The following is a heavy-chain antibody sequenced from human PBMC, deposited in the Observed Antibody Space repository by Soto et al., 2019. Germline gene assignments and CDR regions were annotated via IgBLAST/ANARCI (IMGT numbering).Heavy chain of an antibody. Sequence: QVQLVQSGAEVKKPGASVKVSCKASGYTFTYYDINWVRQATGQGREWMGWMSHNSDNTGYAQKFQARVTMTWNTSISTAYMELSSLRSEDTAVYYCARGIDQGMDVWGQGTTVTVSS. V-gene: IGHV1-8*01. CDR1: GYTFTYYD. CDR3: ARGIDQGMDV. D-gene: IGHD3-22*01. CDR2: MSHNSDNT. J-gene: IGHJ6*02.